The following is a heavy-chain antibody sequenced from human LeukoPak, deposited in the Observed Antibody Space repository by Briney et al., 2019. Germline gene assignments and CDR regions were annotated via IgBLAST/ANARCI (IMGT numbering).Heavy chain of an antibody. V-gene: IGHV3-21*01. CDR3: ARSYSPNYYYYYMDV. CDR1: GFTFSSYS. Sequence: GGSLRLSCAASGFTFSSYSMNWVRQAPGKGLEWASSISSSSSYIYYADSVKGRFTISRDNAKNSLYLQMNSLRAEDTAVYYCARSYSPNYYYYYMDVWGKGTTVTVSS. CDR2: ISSSSSYI. D-gene: IGHD2-21*01. J-gene: IGHJ6*03.